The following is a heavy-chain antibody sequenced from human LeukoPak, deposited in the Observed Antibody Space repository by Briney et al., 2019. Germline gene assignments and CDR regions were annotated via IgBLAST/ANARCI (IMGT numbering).Heavy chain of an antibody. Sequence: SETLSLTCTVSGYSISSGYYWGWIRQPPGKGLEWIGSIYHSGRTFYNPSLKSRVTISVDTSKNQFSLKLSSVTAADTAVYYCARHGSQYYDILTGFGAFDIWGQGTMVTVSS. D-gene: IGHD3-9*01. CDR3: ARHGSQYYDILTGFGAFDI. CDR1: GYSISSGYY. V-gene: IGHV4-38-2*02. J-gene: IGHJ3*02. CDR2: IYHSGRT.